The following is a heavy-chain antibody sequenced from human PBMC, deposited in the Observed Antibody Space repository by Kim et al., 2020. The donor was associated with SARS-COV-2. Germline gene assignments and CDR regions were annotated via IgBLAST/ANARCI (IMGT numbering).Heavy chain of an antibody. CDR3: AGGPGGYCSSTSCWNWFDP. V-gene: IGHV4-61*01. CDR1: GGSVSSGSYY. CDR2: IYYSGST. Sequence: SETLSLTCTVSGGSVSSGSYYWSWIRQPPGKGLEWIGYIYYSGSTNYNPSLKSRVTISVDTSKNQFSLKLSSVTAADTAVYYCAGGPGGYCSSTSCWNWFDPWGQGTLVTVSS. D-gene: IGHD2-2*01. J-gene: IGHJ5*02.